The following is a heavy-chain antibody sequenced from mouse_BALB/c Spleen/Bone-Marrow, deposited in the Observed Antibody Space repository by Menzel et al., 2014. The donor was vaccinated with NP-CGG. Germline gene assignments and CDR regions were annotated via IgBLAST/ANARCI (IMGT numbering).Heavy chain of an antibody. CDR2: IWAGGST. CDR3: ARDDDSYAMDY. J-gene: IGHJ4*01. CDR1: GFSLTSYS. D-gene: IGHD2-3*01. Sequence: VNVVESGPGLVAPSQSLSTTCTVSGFSLTSYSVHWVRQPPGKGLEWLGVIWAGGSTNYNSALMSRLSISKDNSKSQVFLKMSSLQTDDTAMFYCARDDDSYAMDYWGQGTSVTVSS. V-gene: IGHV2-9*02.